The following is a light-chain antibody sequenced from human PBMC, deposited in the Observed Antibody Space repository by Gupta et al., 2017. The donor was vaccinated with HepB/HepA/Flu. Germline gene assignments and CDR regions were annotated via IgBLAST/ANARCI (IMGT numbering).Light chain of an antibody. J-gene: IGLJ6*01. Sequence: QFVLTQPPSASGTPRQKVTIPCSGSSSNIGSNNVNWYQQLPGAAPPRLIVPNDQRPSAVHDRFSAETDCTSASPVISGRHYKDDAEDYCAAWDDSIKGFEVFGSGTKVTVL. CDR1: SSNIGSNN. V-gene: IGLV1-44*01. CDR3: AAWDDSIKGFEV. CDR2: PND.